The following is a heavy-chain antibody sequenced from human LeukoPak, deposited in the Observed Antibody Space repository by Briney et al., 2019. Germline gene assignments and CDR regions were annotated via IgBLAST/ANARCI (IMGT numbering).Heavy chain of an antibody. CDR1: GFTFSSYS. J-gene: IGHJ6*03. CDR2: ISGSSGTI. CDR3: ARRSEFGVLYYMDI. Sequence: TGGSLRLSCVASGFTFSSYSMNWVRQAPGKGLEWVSYISGSSGTIYYADSVKGRFTISRDNAKNSLYLQMNGLRAEDTAVYYCARRSEFGVLYYMDIWGKGTTVTVSS. D-gene: IGHD3-16*01. V-gene: IGHV3-48*01.